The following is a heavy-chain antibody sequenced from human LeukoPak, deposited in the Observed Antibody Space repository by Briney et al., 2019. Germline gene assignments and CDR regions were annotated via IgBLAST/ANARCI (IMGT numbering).Heavy chain of an antibody. CDR1: GGTFSSYA. CDR3: VGCSGGSCYPHHYFDY. D-gene: IGHD2-15*01. Sequence: GASVNVSCKASGGTFSSYAISWVRQAPGQGLEWMGGIIPIFGTANYAQKFQGRVTITADESTSTAYMELSSLRSEDTAVYYCVGCSGGSCYPHHYFDYWGQGTLVTASS. V-gene: IGHV1-69*13. CDR2: IIPIFGTA. J-gene: IGHJ4*02.